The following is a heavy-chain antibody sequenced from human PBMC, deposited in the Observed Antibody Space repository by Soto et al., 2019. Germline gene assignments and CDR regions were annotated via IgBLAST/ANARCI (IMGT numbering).Heavy chain of an antibody. CDR2: INHSGST. Sequence: LSLTCAVYGGSFSGYYWSWIRQPPGKGLEWIGEINHSGSTNYNPSLKSRVTISVDTSKNQFSLKLSSVTAADTAVYYCARGGSDYYDSSGYYPPPKYYYYGMDVWGQGTTVTVSS. J-gene: IGHJ6*02. CDR1: GGSFSGYY. D-gene: IGHD3-22*01. CDR3: ARGGSDYYDSSGYYPPPKYYYYGMDV. V-gene: IGHV4-34*01.